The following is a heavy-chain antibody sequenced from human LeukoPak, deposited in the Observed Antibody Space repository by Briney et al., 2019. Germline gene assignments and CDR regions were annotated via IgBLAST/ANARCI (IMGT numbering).Heavy chain of an antibody. CDR3: ARAGHSRRWYFSQDC. CDR1: GFTFSQYW. D-gene: IGHD6-19*01. Sequence: GGSLRLSCAAPGFTFSQYWMSWVRQAPGKGLEWVANIKEDGSEENYVDSVRGRFTISRDNAKNSLFLQMNSLRGEDTAVYYCARAGHSRRWYFSQDCWGQGTLVTVSS. V-gene: IGHV3-7*04. CDR2: IKEDGSEE. J-gene: IGHJ4*02.